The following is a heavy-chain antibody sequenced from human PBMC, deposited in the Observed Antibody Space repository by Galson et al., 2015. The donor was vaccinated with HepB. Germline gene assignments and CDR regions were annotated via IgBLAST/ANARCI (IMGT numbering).Heavy chain of an antibody. D-gene: IGHD3-3*01. J-gene: IGHJ3*02. CDR2: IKQDGSEI. Sequence: SLRLSCAASGFTFSSYWMSWVRQAPGKGLEWVANIKQDGSEIYYVDSVKGRFTISRDNAKNSLYLQMNSLRAEDTAVYYCARGGDFWSGYYWCAFDIWGQGTMVTVSS. CDR1: GFTFSSYW. V-gene: IGHV3-7*03. CDR3: ARGGDFWSGYYWCAFDI.